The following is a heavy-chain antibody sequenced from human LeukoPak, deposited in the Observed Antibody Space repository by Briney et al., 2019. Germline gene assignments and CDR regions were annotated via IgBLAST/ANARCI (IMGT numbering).Heavy chain of an antibody. CDR3: ARGKTPDTALFDP. J-gene: IGHJ5*02. Sequence: GASVKVSCKASGYTFTSYDINWVRQATGQGLEWMGWMNPNSGNTGYAQKFQGRVTMTRNTSISTAYMELSSLRSEVTAVHYSARGKTPDTALFDPWGQGTLVTVSS. D-gene: IGHD5-18*01. CDR2: MNPNSGNT. CDR1: GYTFTSYD. V-gene: IGHV1-8*01.